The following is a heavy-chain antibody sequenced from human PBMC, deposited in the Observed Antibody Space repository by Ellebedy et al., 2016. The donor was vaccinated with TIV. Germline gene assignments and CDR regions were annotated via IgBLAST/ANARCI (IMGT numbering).Heavy chain of an antibody. J-gene: IGHJ5*02. Sequence: GESLKISCEGPGYSFTTYWIGWVRQGPGKGLEWMGIIYTYDSVFKYSPSFEGQVTISADNSINTAYLQWSSLKASDNAIYYCVPRAQLYGSGTTWFDPWGQGTLVTVSS. CDR1: GYSFTTYW. CDR2: IYTYDSVF. CDR3: VPRAQLYGSGTTWFDP. D-gene: IGHD3-10*01. V-gene: IGHV5-51*01.